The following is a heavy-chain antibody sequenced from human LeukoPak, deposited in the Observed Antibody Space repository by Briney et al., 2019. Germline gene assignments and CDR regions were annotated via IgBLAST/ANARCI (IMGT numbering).Heavy chain of an antibody. Sequence: GGSLRLSCVASEFTFSTYWMSWVRQAPGKGLEWVANINQGGSETYYVDSVKGRFSISRDNAKNSLYLEMNSLRAEDTAVYYCAREDYYASGSWDWGQGTMVTVSS. CDR1: EFTFSTYW. CDR3: AREDYYASGSWD. V-gene: IGHV3-7*01. D-gene: IGHD3-10*01. J-gene: IGHJ3*01. CDR2: INQGGSET.